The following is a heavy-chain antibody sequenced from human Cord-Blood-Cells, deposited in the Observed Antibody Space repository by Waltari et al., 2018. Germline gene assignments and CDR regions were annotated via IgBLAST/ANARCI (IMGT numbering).Heavy chain of an antibody. CDR1: GYSISSGYY. CDR3: ARVVYGITGIFDY. V-gene: IGHV4-38-2*01. CDR2: IYHSGST. Sequence: QVQLQESGPGLVKPSETLSLTCAVSGYSISSGYYWGWIRQPPGKGLEWIGSIYHSGSTYYNPSLKSRVTISVDTSKNQFSLKLSSVTAADTAVYYSARVVYGITGIFDYWGQGTLVTVSS. J-gene: IGHJ4*02. D-gene: IGHD1-20*01.